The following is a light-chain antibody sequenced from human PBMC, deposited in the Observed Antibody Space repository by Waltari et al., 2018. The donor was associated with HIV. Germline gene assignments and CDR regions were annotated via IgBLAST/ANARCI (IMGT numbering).Light chain of an antibody. Sequence: QSLLTQPASVSGSPGQSITISCTGTSSDVGGYNYVPWYQQHPGKAPKLMIYDVSKRPSGVSNRFSGSKSGNTVSLTISGLQAEDEADYYCCSYAGSSTYVFGTGTKVTVL. CDR1: SSDVGGYNY. CDR2: DVS. V-gene: IGLV2-23*02. CDR3: CSYAGSSTYV. J-gene: IGLJ1*01.